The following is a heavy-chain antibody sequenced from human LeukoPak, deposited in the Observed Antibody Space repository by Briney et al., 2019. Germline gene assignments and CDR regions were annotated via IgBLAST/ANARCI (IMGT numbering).Heavy chain of an antibody. CDR1: GFTFSSYW. V-gene: IGHV3-7*03. D-gene: IGHD6-13*01. CDR3: ARGPSAGYGTSFFDP. CDR2: IKADGSDK. Sequence: GGSLRLSCAASGFTFSSYWMGWVRQAPGKGLEWVANIKADGSDKYYVDSVKGRFTISRDNTKNSLYLEMNSPRVEDTAMYFCARGPSAGYGTSFFDPWGQGTLVTVSS. J-gene: IGHJ5*02.